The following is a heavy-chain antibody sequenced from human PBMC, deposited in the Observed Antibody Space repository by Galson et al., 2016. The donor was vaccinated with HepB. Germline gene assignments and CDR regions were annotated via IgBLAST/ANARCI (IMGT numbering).Heavy chain of an antibody. Sequence: SLRLSCAASGFTFSTYGMHWVRQAPGKGLEWVSGISWNTGSIGYADSVKGRFTISRDNAKNSLYLQMNSLRAEDTALYYCAKDIQSRYYYGMDVWGQGTTVTVSS. V-gene: IGHV3-9*01. CDR1: GFTFSTYG. CDR2: ISWNTGSI. J-gene: IGHJ6*02. CDR3: AKDIQSRYYYGMDV.